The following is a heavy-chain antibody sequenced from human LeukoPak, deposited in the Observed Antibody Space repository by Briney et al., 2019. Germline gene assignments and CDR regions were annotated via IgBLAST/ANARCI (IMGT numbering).Heavy chain of an antibody. Sequence: GASVTVSCKASGYTFTSYYMHWVRQAPGQGLEWMGIINPSGGSTSYAQKFQGRVTMTRDTSTSTVYMELSSLRSEDTAVYYCAREHYCSGGSCYSGGIEDYWGQGTLVTVSS. CDR1: GYTFTSYY. D-gene: IGHD2-15*01. CDR3: AREHYCSGGSCYSGGIEDY. CDR2: INPSGGST. J-gene: IGHJ4*02. V-gene: IGHV1-46*01.